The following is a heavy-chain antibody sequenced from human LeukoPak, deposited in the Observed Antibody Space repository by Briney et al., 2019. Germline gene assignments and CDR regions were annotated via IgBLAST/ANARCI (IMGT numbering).Heavy chain of an antibody. D-gene: IGHD6-13*01. CDR2: ISDSGST. Sequence: SETLSLTCTVSGGSMNNYYWSWIRQAPGKGLEWIGYISDSGSTNYNPSLKSRVTISVDTSKNQFSLRLNSVTAADTAVYYCARGSSSWYRWFDPWGQGTLVTVSS. CDR1: GGSMNNYY. CDR3: ARGSSSWYRWFDP. V-gene: IGHV4-59*01. J-gene: IGHJ5*02.